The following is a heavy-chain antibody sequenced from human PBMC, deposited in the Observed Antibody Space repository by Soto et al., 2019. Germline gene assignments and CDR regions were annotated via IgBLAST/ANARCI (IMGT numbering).Heavy chain of an antibody. V-gene: IGHV1-18*01. Sequence: SVQVSCKASGYTFINHGISWVRQAPGQGLEWMGWISGNNGNTKYARKFQGRVTMTTDTSTSTAYMELRSLRSNDTAVYYCARDSLPGAYYFDCWGQGTLVTVSS. CDR3: ARDSLPGAYYFDC. D-gene: IGHD7-27*01. CDR1: GYTFINHG. J-gene: IGHJ4*02. CDR2: ISGNNGNT.